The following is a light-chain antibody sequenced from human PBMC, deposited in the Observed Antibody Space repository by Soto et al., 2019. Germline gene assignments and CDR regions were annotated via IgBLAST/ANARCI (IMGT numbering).Light chain of an antibody. CDR3: SSSTDTDTLVI. Sequence: QSVLTQPASVSGSPGQSITISCTGTTSDVGRYKFVSWYQHHPGKAPKLLIFEVSNRPSGVSSRFSGSKSGNTASLTISGLRTEDEATYYCSSSTDTDTLVIFGGGTQLTVL. CDR1: TSDVGRYKF. CDR2: EVS. J-gene: IGLJ2*01. V-gene: IGLV2-14*01.